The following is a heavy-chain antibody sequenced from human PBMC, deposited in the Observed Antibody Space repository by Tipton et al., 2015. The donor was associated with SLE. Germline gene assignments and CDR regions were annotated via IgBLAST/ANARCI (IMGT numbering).Heavy chain of an antibody. CDR1: GESFSGYY. CDR2: ISPSVST. J-gene: IGHJ4*02. D-gene: IGHD3-22*01. CDR3: ARSAPDSSAYPTFFDY. V-gene: IGHV4-34*01. Sequence: TLSLTCAVYGESFSGYYWSWIRQPPGKGLEWIGEISPSVSTNYNPSLKSRVTISVDTSKNQYSLKLNSVIAADTAAYYCARSAPDSSAYPTFFDYWGQGTPVTVSS.